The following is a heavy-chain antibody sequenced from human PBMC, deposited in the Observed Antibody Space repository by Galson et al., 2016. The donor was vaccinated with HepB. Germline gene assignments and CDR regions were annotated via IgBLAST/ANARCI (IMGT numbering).Heavy chain of an antibody. Sequence: SLRLSCASSGFTFSEYGMHWVRQAPGKGLEWVAVIWYDGSNKYYADSVKGRFSISRDNSKKTLYLQMNSLRVEDTAVYYCARDSLGYSSRWNLARDGFDIWGQGTKVTVSS. CDR3: ARDSLGYSSRWNLARDGFDI. D-gene: IGHD6-13*01. J-gene: IGHJ3*02. CDR2: IWYDGSNK. V-gene: IGHV3-33*01. CDR1: GFTFSEYG.